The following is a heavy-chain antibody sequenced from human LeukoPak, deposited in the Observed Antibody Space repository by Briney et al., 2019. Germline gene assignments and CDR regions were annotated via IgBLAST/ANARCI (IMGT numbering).Heavy chain of an antibody. D-gene: IGHD5-12*01. CDR1: GFTFSSYG. CDR3: ARGPSGYHNT. CDR2: ISSTSRSYI. V-gene: IGHV3-21*01. Sequence: PGGTLRLSCAASGFTFSSYGMSWVRQAPGKGLEWVSSISSTSRSYIYYADSVKGRFTISRDNAKNSLYLQMNSLRAEDTAVYYCARGPSGYHNTGGQGTLVTVSS. J-gene: IGHJ4*02.